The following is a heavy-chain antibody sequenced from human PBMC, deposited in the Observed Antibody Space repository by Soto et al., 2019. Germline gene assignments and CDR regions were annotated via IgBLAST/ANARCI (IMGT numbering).Heavy chain of an antibody. CDR3: AHSLYDYVWGSNWFDP. V-gene: IGHV2-5*02. CDR1: GFSLSTSGVG. J-gene: IGHJ5*02. CDR2: IYWDDDK. Sequence: QITLKESGPTLVKPTQTLTLTCTFSGFSLSTSGVGVGWIRQPPGKALEWLALIYWDDDKRYSPSLKSRLTITKDTSKHQVVLTMTHMDPVDTAIYYCAHSLYDYVWGSNWFDPWGQVTLVTVSS. D-gene: IGHD3-16*01.